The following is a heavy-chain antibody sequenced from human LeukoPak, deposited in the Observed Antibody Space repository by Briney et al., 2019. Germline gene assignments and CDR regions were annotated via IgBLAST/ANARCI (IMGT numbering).Heavy chain of an antibody. Sequence: SETLSLTCTVSGGSISSSSYFWGWIRQPPEKGLEWIGSIYYSGSSYYNPSLKSRVTISVDTSKNQFSLKLSSVTAADTAVYYCASSPFRGSGYYYGMDVWGQGTTVTVSS. V-gene: IGHV4-39*07. D-gene: IGHD3-10*01. CDR1: GGSISSSSYF. CDR3: ASSPFRGSGYYYGMDV. CDR2: IYYSGSS. J-gene: IGHJ6*02.